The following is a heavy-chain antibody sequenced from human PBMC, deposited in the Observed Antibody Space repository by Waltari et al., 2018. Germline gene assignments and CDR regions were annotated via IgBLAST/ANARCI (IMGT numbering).Heavy chain of an antibody. D-gene: IGHD1-26*01. J-gene: IGHJ5*01. Sequence: EVHMVESGGDLVQPGRSLRLSCRGSGYTFGDYALSWFRQAPGKGLEWVGFVRSNIYGGVAEYAASVTGRFTITRDDSENIAYLQMDSLKSEDTAVYYCARESSGNIGWFDSWGQGTLVTVSS. CDR1: GYTFGDYA. CDR3: ARESSGNIGWFDS. CDR2: VRSNIYGGVA. V-gene: IGHV3-49*03.